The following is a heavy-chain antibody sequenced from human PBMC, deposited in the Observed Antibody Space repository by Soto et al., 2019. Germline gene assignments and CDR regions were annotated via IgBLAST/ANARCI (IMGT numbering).Heavy chain of an antibody. J-gene: IGHJ6*02. V-gene: IGHV3-49*03. Sequence: GGSLRLSCTASGFTFGDYAMSWFRQAPGKGLEWVGFIRSKAYGGTTEYAASVKGRFTISRDDSKSIAYLQMNSLKTEDTAVYYCTRDEGTIFGRYYGMDVWGQGTTVTVSS. CDR2: IRSKAYGGTT. CDR1: GFTFGDYA. CDR3: TRDEGTIFGRYYGMDV. D-gene: IGHD3-3*01.